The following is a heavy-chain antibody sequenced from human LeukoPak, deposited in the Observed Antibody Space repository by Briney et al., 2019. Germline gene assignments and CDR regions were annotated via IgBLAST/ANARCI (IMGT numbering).Heavy chain of an antibody. D-gene: IGHD2-2*01. Sequence: PGGSLRLSCAASGFTFSDYYMSWIRQAPGKGLEWASYISSSSSYTNYADSVKGRFTISRDNAKNSLYLQMNSLRAEDTAVYYCARGDCSSTSCYGYYYYYGMDVWGQGTTVTVSS. V-gene: IGHV3-11*06. CDR3: ARGDCSSTSCYGYYYYYGMDV. CDR2: ISSSSSYT. CDR1: GFTFSDYY. J-gene: IGHJ6*02.